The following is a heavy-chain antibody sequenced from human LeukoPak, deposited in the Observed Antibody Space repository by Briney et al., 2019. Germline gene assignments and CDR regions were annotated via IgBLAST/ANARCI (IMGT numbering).Heavy chain of an antibody. CDR1: GYTFTGYY. D-gene: IGHD1-26*01. J-gene: IGHJ3*02. CDR3: ARDLKRWEPLPHDAFDI. V-gene: IGHV1-2*02. Sequence: ASVKVSCKASGYTFTGYYMHWVRQAPGQGLEWMGWINPNSGGTNYAQKFQGRVTMTRDTSISTAYMELSRLRSDDTAVYYCARDLKRWEPLPHDAFDIWGQGTMVTVSS. CDR2: INPNSGGT.